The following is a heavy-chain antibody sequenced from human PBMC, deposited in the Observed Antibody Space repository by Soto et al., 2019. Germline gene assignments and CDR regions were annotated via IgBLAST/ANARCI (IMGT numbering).Heavy chain of an antibody. CDR1: GGSISSGDYY. V-gene: IGHV4-30-4*01. D-gene: IGHD2-2*01. J-gene: IGHJ6*02. Sequence: SETLSLTCTVSGGSISSGDYYWSWIRQPPGKGLEWIGYIYYSGSTYYNPSLKSRVTISVDTSKNQFSLKLSSVTAADTAVYYCAREHLDCSSTSCYDGGGYYYGMDVWGQGTTVTVSS. CDR3: AREHLDCSSTSCYDGGGYYYGMDV. CDR2: IYYSGST.